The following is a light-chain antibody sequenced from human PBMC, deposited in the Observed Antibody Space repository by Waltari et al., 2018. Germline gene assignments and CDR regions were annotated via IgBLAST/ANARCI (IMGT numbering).Light chain of an antibody. Sequence: DIQMTQSPSSLSTSVGDRATIPCRASQSISTYLNWYQQKPGKAPKLLIYASSSLQIGVTPRFTGSGSGTDFTLTISSLQPEDVATYYCQQSYSTPYTFGQGTKLEIK. CDR1: QSISTY. J-gene: IGKJ2*01. V-gene: IGKV1-39*01. CDR3: QQSYSTPYT. CDR2: ASS.